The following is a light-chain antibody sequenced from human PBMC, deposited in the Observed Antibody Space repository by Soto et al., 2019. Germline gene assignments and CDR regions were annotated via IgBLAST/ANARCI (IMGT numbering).Light chain of an antibody. CDR1: QDINSH. V-gene: IGKV1-16*02. CDR2: DAS. CDR3: QQYHSHPVT. J-gene: IGKJ4*01. Sequence: DIQMTQSPSSLSASVGDRVTITCRASQDINSHLAWFQQKPGKAPKSLISDASSLQSGFPLNFIVSVSGTDFTLTISSLQPEDFATYYCQQYHSHPVTFGGGTKVEIK.